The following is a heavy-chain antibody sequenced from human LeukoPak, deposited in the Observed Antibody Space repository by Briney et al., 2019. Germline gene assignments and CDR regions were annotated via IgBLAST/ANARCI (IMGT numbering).Heavy chain of an antibody. J-gene: IGHJ4*02. V-gene: IGHV1-46*01. CDR1: GYTFTSYY. D-gene: IGHD1-26*01. CDR2: INPSGGST. Sequence: ASVKVSCKASGYTFTSYYIHWVRRAPGQGLEWMGIINPSGGSTSYAQKFQGRVTMTRDMSTSTVYMELSSLRSEDTAVYYCARLPVGAIYFDDYWGQGTLVTVSS. CDR3: ARLPVGAIYFDDY.